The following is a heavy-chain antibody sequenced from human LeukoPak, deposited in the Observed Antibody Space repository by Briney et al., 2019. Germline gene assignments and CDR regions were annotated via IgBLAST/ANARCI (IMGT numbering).Heavy chain of an antibody. D-gene: IGHD2-2*01. Sequence: GGSLRLSCAASGSTFSNACMNWVRQAPGKWLEWVSSISSTSSYIYYADSLKGRFTISRDNAKNSMYLQMNSLRAEDTAVYYCARESGSRSYYYYMDVWGKGTTVTVSS. CDR2: ISSTSSYI. J-gene: IGHJ6*03. CDR3: ARESGSRSYYYYMDV. V-gene: IGHV3-21*01. CDR1: GSTFSNAC.